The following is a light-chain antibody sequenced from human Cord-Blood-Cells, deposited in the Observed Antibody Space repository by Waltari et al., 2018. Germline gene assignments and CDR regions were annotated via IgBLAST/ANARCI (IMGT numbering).Light chain of an antibody. CDR1: QRVSRSY. Sequence: DIVLTPSPGTLSLSPGERSTLSCRASQRVSRSYLAVYQQKPCQAPRLLIYGASSRATGIPDRFSGSGSGTDFTLTISRLEPEDFAVYYCQQYGSSLPWTFGQGTKVEIK. J-gene: IGKJ1*01. V-gene: IGKV3-20*01. CDR2: GAS. CDR3: QQYGSSLPWT.